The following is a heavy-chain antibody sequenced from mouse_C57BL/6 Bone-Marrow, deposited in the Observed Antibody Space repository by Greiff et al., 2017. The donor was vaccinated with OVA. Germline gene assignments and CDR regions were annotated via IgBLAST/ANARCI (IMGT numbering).Heavy chain of an antibody. Sequence: VHLVESGAELVRPGASVTLSCKASGYTFTDYEMHWVKQTPVHGLEWIGAIDPETGGTAYNQKFKGKAILTADKSSSTAYMELRSLTSEDSAVYYCTRKDYSKGYWYFDVWGTGTTVTVSS. J-gene: IGHJ1*03. V-gene: IGHV1-15*01. D-gene: IGHD2-5*01. CDR1: GYTFTDYE. CDR2: IDPETGGT. CDR3: TRKDYSKGYWYFDV.